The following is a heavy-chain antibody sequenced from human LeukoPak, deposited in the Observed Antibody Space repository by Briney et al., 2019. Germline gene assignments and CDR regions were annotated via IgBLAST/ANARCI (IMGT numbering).Heavy chain of an antibody. D-gene: IGHD3-22*01. V-gene: IGHV4-38-2*02. Sequence: SETLSLTCTVSGYSISSGYYWGWIRQPPGKGLEWIGSIYHSGSTYYNPSLKSRVTISVDTSKNQFSLKLSSVTAADTAVYYCARVWYYDSSGYYRQYYFDYWGQGTLVTVSS. CDR2: IYHSGST. CDR3: ARVWYYDSSGYYRQYYFDY. CDR1: GYSISSGYY. J-gene: IGHJ4*02.